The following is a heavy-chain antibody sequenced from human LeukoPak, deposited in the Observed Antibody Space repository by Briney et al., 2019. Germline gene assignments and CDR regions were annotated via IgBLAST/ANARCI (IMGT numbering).Heavy chain of an antibody. J-gene: IGHJ4*02. CDR1: GGSISSSSYY. CDR2: IYYSGST. Sequence: SETLSLTCTVSGGSISSSSYYWGWIRQPPGKGLEWIGSIYYSGSTYYNPSLKSRVTISVDTSKNQFSLKLSSVTAADTAVYYCGRKPAAGTGSFDYWGQGTLVTVSS. CDR3: GRKPAAGTGSFDY. V-gene: IGHV4-39*07. D-gene: IGHD6-13*01.